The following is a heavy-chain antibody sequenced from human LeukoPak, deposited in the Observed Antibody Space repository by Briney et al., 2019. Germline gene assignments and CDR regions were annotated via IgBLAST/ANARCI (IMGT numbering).Heavy chain of an antibody. J-gene: IGHJ6*03. CDR1: GFTFSSYA. CDR3: AKGVDYYYMDV. CDR2: ISGSGGST. V-gene: IGHV3-23*01. D-gene: IGHD2-15*01. Sequence: GGSLRLSCAASGFTFSSYAMSWVRQAPGKGLEWVSAISGSGGSTYYADSVKGRFTISRDNSKNTVSLQMESLRAEDTAVYYCAKGVDYYYMDVWGKGTTVTVSS.